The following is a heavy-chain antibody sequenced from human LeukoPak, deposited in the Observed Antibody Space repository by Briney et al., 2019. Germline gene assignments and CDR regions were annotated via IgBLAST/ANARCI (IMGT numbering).Heavy chain of an antibody. Sequence: SETLSLTCTVSGGSISSYYWSWIRQPPGKGLEWIGYIYYSGSTNYNPSLKSRVTISVDTSKNQFSLKLSSVTAADTAVYYCARAGSSSWTLYWGQGTLVTVSS. J-gene: IGHJ4*02. V-gene: IGHV4-59*08. CDR2: IYYSGST. CDR1: GGSISSYY. D-gene: IGHD6-13*01. CDR3: ARAGSSSWTLY.